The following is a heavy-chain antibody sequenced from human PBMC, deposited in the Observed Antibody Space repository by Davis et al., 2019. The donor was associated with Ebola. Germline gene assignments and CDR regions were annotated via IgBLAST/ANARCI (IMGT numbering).Heavy chain of an antibody. Sequence: PSETLSLTCAVSGYSITSGYYWAWIRPPPGKGLEWIGNIFHRGSPYYTPSLKSRATISVDTSRNQFSLEVNSVTAADTAVYYCARLGIVATFWGQGTLVTVSS. V-gene: IGHV4-38-2*01. J-gene: IGHJ4*02. CDR1: GYSITSGYY. D-gene: IGHD5-12*01. CDR2: IFHRGSP. CDR3: ARLGIVATF.